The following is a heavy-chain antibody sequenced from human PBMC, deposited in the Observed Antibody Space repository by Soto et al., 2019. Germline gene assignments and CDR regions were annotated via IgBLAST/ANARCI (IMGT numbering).Heavy chain of an antibody. CDR2: IIPIFGTA. V-gene: IGHV1-69*13. CDR1: GGTFSSYA. D-gene: IGHD6-6*01. Sequence: ASVKVSCKASGGTFSSYAISWVRQAPGQGLEWMGGIIPIFGTANYAQKFQGRVTITADESTSTAYMELSSLRSEDTAVYYCARGFEYSNPHATFDYWGQGTLVTVSS. J-gene: IGHJ4*02. CDR3: ARGFEYSNPHATFDY.